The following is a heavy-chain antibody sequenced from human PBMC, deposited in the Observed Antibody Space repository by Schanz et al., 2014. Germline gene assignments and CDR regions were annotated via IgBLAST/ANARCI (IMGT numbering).Heavy chain of an antibody. Sequence: HVQLVESGGGVVQPGGSLRLSCAASGFTFSAFGMHWVRQAPGKGLDWVAFIAYDGSRKYYGDSVRGRFTISRDNAKNSLFLQMNSLRAEDTAKYYCARGNYGMDVWGQGTTVTVSS. CDR1: GFTFSAFG. CDR2: IAYDGSRK. V-gene: IGHV3-33*05. J-gene: IGHJ6*02. CDR3: ARGNYGMDV.